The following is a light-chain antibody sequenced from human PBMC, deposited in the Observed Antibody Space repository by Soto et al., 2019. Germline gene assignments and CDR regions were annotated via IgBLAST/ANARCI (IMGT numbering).Light chain of an antibody. CDR2: EVS. J-gene: IGLJ1*01. CDR1: SSDVGGYNY. V-gene: IGLV2-14*01. Sequence: QSALTQPASVSGSPGQSITISCTGTSSDVGGYNYVSWYQQHPGKAPKLMIFEVSNRPSGVSYRFSGSKSGNTASLTISGLQADDEADYYCSSYTSASALLFGTGTKVTVL. CDR3: SSYTSASALL.